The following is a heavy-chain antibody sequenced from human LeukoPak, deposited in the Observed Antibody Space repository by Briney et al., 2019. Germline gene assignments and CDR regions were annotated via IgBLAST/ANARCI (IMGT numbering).Heavy chain of an antibody. V-gene: IGHV3-30*01. CDR2: ISYDGSNK. J-gene: IGHJ4*02. D-gene: IGHD5-18*01. Sequence: PGGSLRLSCAASGFTFSSYAIHWVRQAPGKGLEWVAVISYDGSNKYYADSVKGRFTISRDNSKNTLYLQINSPRGEDTAVYYCARDRSQRAYSYGPDGEWGQGTLVTVSS. CDR3: ARDRSQRAYSYGPDGE. CDR1: GFTFSSYA.